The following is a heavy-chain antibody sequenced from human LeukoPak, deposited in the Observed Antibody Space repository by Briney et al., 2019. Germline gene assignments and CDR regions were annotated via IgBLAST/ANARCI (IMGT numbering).Heavy chain of an antibody. Sequence: GGSLRLSCAASGFPFSSYEMIWVRQAPGKGLEWVSDINSSGTTTYYADSVRGRFTIFRDDAKNSLYLQMNSLRSDDTAVYYCAPGGSSASWSTVGYFDYWGQGTLVTVSS. CDR2: INSSGTTT. V-gene: IGHV3-48*03. J-gene: IGHJ4*02. CDR3: APGGSSASWSTVGYFDY. CDR1: GFPFSSYE. D-gene: IGHD6-19*01.